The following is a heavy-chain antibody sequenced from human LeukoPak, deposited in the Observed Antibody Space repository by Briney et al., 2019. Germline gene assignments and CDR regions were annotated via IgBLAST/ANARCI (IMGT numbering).Heavy chain of an antibody. J-gene: IGHJ4*02. CDR1: GFTFSNNA. V-gene: IGHV3-23*01. CDR2: ISGGGGET. CDR3: ARNDYVWGTYDY. D-gene: IGHD3-16*01. Sequence: GGSLRLSCAASGFTFSNNAMHWVRQAPGKGLEWVSSISGGGGETYYVDSVKGRFIISRDNSKNTLYLQMNSLRAEDTAVYYCARNDYVWGTYDYWGQGTLVTVSS.